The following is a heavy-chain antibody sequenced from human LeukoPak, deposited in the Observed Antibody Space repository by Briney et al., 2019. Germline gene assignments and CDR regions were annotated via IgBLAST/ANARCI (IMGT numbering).Heavy chain of an antibody. CDR2: IYYSGST. J-gene: IGHJ4*02. Sequence: SETLSLTCTVSGGSISSYYWSWIRQPPGKGLEWIGYIYYSGSTNYNPSLKSRVTISVDTSKNQFSLKLSSVTAADMALYYCARGDYGSGPLDYWGQGTLVTVSS. D-gene: IGHD3-10*01. CDR3: ARGDYGSGPLDY. CDR1: GGSISSYY. V-gene: IGHV4-59*01.